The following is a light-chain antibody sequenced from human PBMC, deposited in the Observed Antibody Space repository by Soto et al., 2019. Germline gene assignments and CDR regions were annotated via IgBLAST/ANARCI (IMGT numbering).Light chain of an antibody. V-gene: IGLV2-14*01. Sequence: QSALTQPASVSGSPGQSITISCTGTSSDIGTYDHVSWYQQHPGRAPQLIIHEVSNRPSGLSNRLSGSKSGNTASLTISGLQAEDEVDYYCCSYTTRSTLVFGSGTKVTVL. CDR1: SSDIGTYDH. CDR3: CSYTTRSTLV. CDR2: EVS. J-gene: IGLJ1*01.